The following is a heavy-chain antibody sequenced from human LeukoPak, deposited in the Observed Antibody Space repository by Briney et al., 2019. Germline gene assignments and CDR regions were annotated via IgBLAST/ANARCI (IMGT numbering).Heavy chain of an antibody. Sequence: SETLSLTCAVYGGSFSGYYWSWIRQPPGKGLEWIGEINHSGSTNYNPSLKSRVTISVDTSKNQFSLKLSSVTAADTAVYYCARVIYGALGDYWGQGTLVTVSS. J-gene: IGHJ4*02. CDR3: ARVIYGALGDY. V-gene: IGHV4-34*01. D-gene: IGHD4-17*01. CDR1: GGSFSGYY. CDR2: INHSGST.